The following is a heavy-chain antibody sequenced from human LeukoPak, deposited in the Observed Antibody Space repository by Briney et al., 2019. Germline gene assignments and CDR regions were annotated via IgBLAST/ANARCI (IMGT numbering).Heavy chain of an antibody. J-gene: IGHJ4*02. V-gene: IGHV4-61*01. Sequence: ETSETLSLTCTVSGGSASSGSYYWSWIRQPPGKGLEWIGYIYYSGSTNYNPSLKSRVTISVDTSKNQFSLKLSSVTAADTAVYYCAGRGQQQLDEDYWGQGTLVTVSS. CDR2: IYYSGST. CDR1: GGSASSGSYY. D-gene: IGHD6-13*01. CDR3: AGRGQQQLDEDY.